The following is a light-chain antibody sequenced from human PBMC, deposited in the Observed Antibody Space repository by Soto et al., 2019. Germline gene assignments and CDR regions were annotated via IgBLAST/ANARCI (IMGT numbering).Light chain of an antibody. J-gene: IGKJ5*01. CDR3: QQFNSALGIT. Sequence: DIQMTQSPSTLSASVGDRVTITCRASQSISSWLAWYQQKPGKAPKLQIYKASSLESGVPSRFSGSGSGTEFTLTISSLQPDDFATYYCQQFNSALGITFGQGTRLEIK. CDR2: KAS. CDR1: QSISSW. V-gene: IGKV1-5*03.